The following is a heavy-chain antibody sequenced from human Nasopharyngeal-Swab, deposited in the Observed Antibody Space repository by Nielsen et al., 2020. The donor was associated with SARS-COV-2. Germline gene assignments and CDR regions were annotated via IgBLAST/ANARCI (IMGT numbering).Heavy chain of an antibody. CDR2: IIPILGIA. D-gene: IGHD5-18*01. Sequence: SVKVSCKASGGTFSSYSISWVRQAPGQGLEWMGRIIPILGIANYAQKFQGRVTITADKSTSTAYMELSRLRSEDTAVYYCARGDSYGASWYFDLWGRGTLVTVSS. J-gene: IGHJ2*01. V-gene: IGHV1-69*04. CDR3: ARGDSYGASWYFDL. CDR1: GGTFSSYS.